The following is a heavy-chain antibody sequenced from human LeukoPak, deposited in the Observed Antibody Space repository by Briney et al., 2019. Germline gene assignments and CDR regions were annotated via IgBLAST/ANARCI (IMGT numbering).Heavy chain of an antibody. V-gene: IGHV3-74*01. CDR3: ARGCSSTSCYERNNWFDP. D-gene: IGHD2-2*01. Sequence: GGSLRLSCAASGFTFSSYWMHWVRQAPGKGLVWVLRTDSDGRSTNYADSVKGRFTISRDNAKNTLYLQMNSLRAEDTAVYYCARGCSSTSCYERNNWFDPWGQGTLVTVSS. CDR1: GFTFSSYW. CDR2: TDSDGRST. J-gene: IGHJ5*02.